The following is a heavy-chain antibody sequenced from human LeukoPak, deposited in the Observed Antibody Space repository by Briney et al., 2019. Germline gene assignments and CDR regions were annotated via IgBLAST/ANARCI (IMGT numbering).Heavy chain of an antibody. CDR3: ARAGYCSAAGCRLWAY. Sequence: EASVTVSCKASGYTFTSYAMNWVRQAPGQGLEWMGWINTNTGNPTYAQGFTGRFVFSLDTSVSTAYLQISSLKPEDTAVYYCARAGYCSAAGCRLWAYWGQGTLVTVSS. D-gene: IGHD2-15*01. CDR1: GYTFTSYA. J-gene: IGHJ4*02. V-gene: IGHV7-4-1*02. CDR2: INTNTGNP.